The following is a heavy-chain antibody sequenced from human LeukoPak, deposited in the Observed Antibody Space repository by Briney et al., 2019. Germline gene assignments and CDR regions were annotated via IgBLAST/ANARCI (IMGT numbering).Heavy chain of an antibody. CDR2: ISSSVSYI. Sequence: GGSLRLSCAASGFTFSSYRMNWVRQAPEKGLEWVSSISSSVSYIYYADSVRGRFTISRDNAKSSLYLQMNSLKAEDTAVYYCARGPDYGDFSWGQGTLVTVSS. D-gene: IGHD4-17*01. V-gene: IGHV3-21*01. CDR3: ARGPDYGDFS. J-gene: IGHJ5*02. CDR1: GFTFSSYR.